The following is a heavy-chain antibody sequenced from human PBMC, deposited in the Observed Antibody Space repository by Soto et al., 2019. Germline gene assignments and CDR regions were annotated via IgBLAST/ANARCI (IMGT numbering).Heavy chain of an antibody. CDR3: ARVSSGIVVVPAATFDY. D-gene: IGHD2-2*01. CDR2: IYYSGST. V-gene: IGHV4-59*01. CDR1: GGSISSYY. Sequence: QVQLQESGPGLVKPSETLSLTCTVSGGSISSYYWSWIRQPPGKGLEWIGYIYYSGSTNYNPSLTSRVTISVDTSKSPFSLTLRSVTAADTAVYYCARVSSGIVVVPAATFDYWGQGTLVTVSS. J-gene: IGHJ4*02.